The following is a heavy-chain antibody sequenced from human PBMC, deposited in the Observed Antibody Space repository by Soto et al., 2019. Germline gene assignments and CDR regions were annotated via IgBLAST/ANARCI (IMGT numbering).Heavy chain of an antibody. D-gene: IGHD2-15*01. CDR1: GGSISSGGYY. CDR3: ARGVTWGPVVRFDP. Sequence: QVQLQESGPGLVKPSQTLSLTCTVSGGSISSGGYYWSWIRQHPGKGLEWIGYIYYSGCTYYNPSLKSRVTISVDTSKNQFSLKLSSVTAADTAVYYCARGVTWGPVVRFDPWGQGTLVTVSS. CDR2: IYYSGCT. V-gene: IGHV4-31*03. J-gene: IGHJ5*02.